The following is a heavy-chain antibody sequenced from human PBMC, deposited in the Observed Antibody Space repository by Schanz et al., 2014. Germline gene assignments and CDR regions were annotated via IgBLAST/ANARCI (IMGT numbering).Heavy chain of an antibody. CDR3: AKDAAYYDSVIFPDH. V-gene: IGHV3-33*06. D-gene: IGHD3-22*01. J-gene: IGHJ4*02. CDR1: GFTFSKYG. Sequence: QVQLVESGGGVVQPGRSRRLSCAASGFTFSKYGVHWVRQAPGKGLEWVAVIWYNGSNKYYADSVRGRFTISRDNSKNTLYLQMNSLRAEDTAIYFCAKDAAYYDSVIFPDHWGQGTLVTVSS. CDR2: IWYNGSNK.